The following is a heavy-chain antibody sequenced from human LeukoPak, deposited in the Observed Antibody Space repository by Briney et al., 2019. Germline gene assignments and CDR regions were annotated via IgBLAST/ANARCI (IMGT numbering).Heavy chain of an antibody. V-gene: IGHV4-34*01. J-gene: IGHJ6*03. CDR1: GGSFSGYY. Sequence: PSETLSLTCAVYGGSFSGYYWSWIRQPPGKGLEWIGEINHSGSTHYNPSLKSRVTISVDTSKNQFSLKLSSVTAADTAVYYCARLGRGYCSSTSCYKIDLYYYYYYYMDVWGKGTTVTVSS. CDR3: ARLGRGYCSSTSCYKIDLYYYYYYYMDV. CDR2: INHSGST. D-gene: IGHD2-2*01.